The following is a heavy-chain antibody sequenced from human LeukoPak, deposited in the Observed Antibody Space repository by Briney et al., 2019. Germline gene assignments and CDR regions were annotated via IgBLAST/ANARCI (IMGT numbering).Heavy chain of an antibody. CDR2: IYSGGST. J-gene: IGHJ6*02. CDR1: GFTFRSYG. CDR3: ATTAASRYYYYYYGMDV. Sequence: GGSLRLSCAASGFTFRSYGMSWVRQAPGKGLEWVSVIYSGGSTYYADSVKGRFTISRHNSKNTLYLQMNSLRAEDTAVYYCATTAASRYYYYYYGMDVWGQGTTVTVSS. V-gene: IGHV3-53*04. D-gene: IGHD2-15*01.